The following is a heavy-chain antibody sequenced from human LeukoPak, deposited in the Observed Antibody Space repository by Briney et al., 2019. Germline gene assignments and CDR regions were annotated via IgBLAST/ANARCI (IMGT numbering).Heavy chain of an antibody. Sequence: TASGTLSLTCTVSGGSISSYYWSWIRQPAGKGLEWIGRIYTSGSTNYNPSLKSRVTMSVDTSKNQFSLKLSSVTAADTAVYYCARGEGSNWTFDYWGQGTLVTVSS. CDR2: IYTSGST. D-gene: IGHD6-13*01. J-gene: IGHJ4*02. CDR3: ARGEGSNWTFDY. V-gene: IGHV4-4*07. CDR1: GGSISSYY.